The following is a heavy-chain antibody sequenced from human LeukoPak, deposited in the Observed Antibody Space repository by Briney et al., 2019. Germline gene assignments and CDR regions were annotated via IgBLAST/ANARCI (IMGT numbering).Heavy chain of an antibody. CDR3: VRDSLGESGAGGP. V-gene: IGHV3-21*01. Sequence: GGCLRLSCAASGFIFSSYSMNWVRQAPGKGLEWVSSINPAGTSTFHADSVKGRFTISRDNTENSLYMQMDSLRDEDTAVYYCVRDSLGESGAGGPWGQGTLVTVSS. CDR2: INPAGTST. J-gene: IGHJ5*02. CDR1: GFIFSSYS. D-gene: IGHD3-10*01.